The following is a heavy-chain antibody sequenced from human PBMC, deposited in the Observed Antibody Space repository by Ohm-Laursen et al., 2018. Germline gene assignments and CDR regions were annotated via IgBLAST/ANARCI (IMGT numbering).Heavy chain of an antibody. CDR3: AKDRGRYYDNSGFDH. J-gene: IGHJ4*02. CDR1: GFALNSHW. CDR2: ITSDGTST. Sequence: SLRLSCAASGFALNSHWMHWVRQGPGEGLVWVSRITSDGTSTAYADSVRGRFTISRDTAKNTLYLQMNSLRVEDTAVYYCAKDRGRYYDNSGFDHWGQGALVTVSS. D-gene: IGHD3-22*01. V-gene: IGHV3-74*01.